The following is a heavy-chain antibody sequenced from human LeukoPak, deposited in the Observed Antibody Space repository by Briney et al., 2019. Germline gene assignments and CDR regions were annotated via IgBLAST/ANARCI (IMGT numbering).Heavy chain of an antibody. CDR2: ISSRSSYI. J-gene: IGHJ2*01. CDR1: GFTFSYYS. D-gene: IGHD3-16*01. CDR3: ARDLGDIVLEPPSIHFDL. Sequence: GGSLRLSCSASGFTFSYYSMNWGRQAPGKVLGGVASISSRSSYIYYEDSPKRRFTISRDNAKNSLYLQMTGLRVEDTAMYFCARDLGDIVLEPPSIHFDLWGRGTLVTVSS. V-gene: IGHV3-21*01.